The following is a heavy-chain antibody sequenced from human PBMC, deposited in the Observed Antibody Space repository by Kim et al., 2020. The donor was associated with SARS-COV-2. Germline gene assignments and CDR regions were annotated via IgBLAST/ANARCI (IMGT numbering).Heavy chain of an antibody. V-gene: IGHV3-49*03. CDR1: GFTFGDYA. J-gene: IGHJ3*02. CDR2: IRSKAYGGTT. CDR3: TRDVAPRRYCSSTSCYMDAFDI. D-gene: IGHD2-2*02. Sequence: GGSLRLSCTASGFTFGDYAMSWFRQAPGKGLEWVGFIRSKAYGGTTEYAASVKGRFTISRDDSKSIAYLQMNSLKTEDTAVYYCTRDVAPRRYCSSTSCYMDAFDIWGQGTMVTVSS.